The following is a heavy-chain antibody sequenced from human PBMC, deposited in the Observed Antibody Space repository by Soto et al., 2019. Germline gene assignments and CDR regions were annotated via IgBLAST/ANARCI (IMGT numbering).Heavy chain of an antibody. CDR3: ASVRGGYYYAMDV. V-gene: IGHV4-4*02. D-gene: IGHD3-10*02. J-gene: IGHJ6*02. CDR1: GGSISSGNW. CDR2: IYHSGST. Sequence: SETLSLTCAVSGGSISSGNWWSWVRQPPGKGLEWIGEIYHSGSTNYNPSLKSRVTISVDKSKNQFSLKLSSVTAADTAVYYCASVRGGYYYAMDVWGQGTTVT.